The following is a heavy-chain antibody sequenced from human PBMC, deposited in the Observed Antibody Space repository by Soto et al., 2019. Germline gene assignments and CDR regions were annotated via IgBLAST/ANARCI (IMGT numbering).Heavy chain of an antibody. J-gene: IGHJ5*02. D-gene: IGHD3-10*01. CDR1: GGSISNCY. CDR3: ARDGSGTYYNWFDP. V-gene: IGHV4-59*01. CDR2: TYNSGNT. Sequence: ASETLSLTCTVSGGSISNCYWNWIRQAPGKGLEWIGHTYNSGNTRYNPSLKSRVTISVDTSKNQFSLKVTSVTAADTAVYYCARDGSGTYYNWFDPWDQGTLVTVSS.